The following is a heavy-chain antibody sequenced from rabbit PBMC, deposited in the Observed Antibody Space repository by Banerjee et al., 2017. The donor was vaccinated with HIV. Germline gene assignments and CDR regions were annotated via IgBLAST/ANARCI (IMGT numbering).Heavy chain of an antibody. D-gene: IGHD4-1*01. CDR3: ARYSSGGGVSYLDL. CDR2: IYTGHGGT. V-gene: IGHV1S40*01. Sequence: QSLEESGGDLVKPGASLTLTCKASGFSYSGGYDMCWVRQAPGKGLEWIACIYTGHGGTYYASWARGRFTISKTSSTTVTLQMTSLTAADTATYFCARYSSGGGVSYLDLWGPGTLVTVS. CDR1: GFSYSGGYD. J-gene: IGHJ4*01.